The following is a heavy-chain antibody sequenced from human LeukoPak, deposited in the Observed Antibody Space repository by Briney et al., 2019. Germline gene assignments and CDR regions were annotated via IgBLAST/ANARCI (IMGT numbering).Heavy chain of an antibody. CDR2: IYTSGST. D-gene: IGHD5-24*01. V-gene: IGHV4-4*07. CDR3: ARGQDAFKTGY. Sequence: SETLSLTCTVSGGSISSYYWSWIRQPAGKGLEWIGRIYTSGSTDYNPSLQSRVTMSLDTSQNQFSLRLTSLTAADTAIYYCARGQDAFKTGYWGQGTLVTVSS. J-gene: IGHJ4*02. CDR1: GGSISSYY.